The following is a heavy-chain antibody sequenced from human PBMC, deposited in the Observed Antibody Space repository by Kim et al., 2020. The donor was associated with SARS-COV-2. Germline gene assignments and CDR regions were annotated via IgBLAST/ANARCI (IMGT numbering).Heavy chain of an antibody. CDR3: ATDKTYDILTGFYLDI. CDR2: IYSGGTT. D-gene: IGHD3-9*01. Sequence: GGSLRLSCAASGFTVSRNYLSWVRQAPGKGLEWVSLIYSGGTTYYADSVKGRFTISRDNSNNTLYLQMNSLRAEDTAVYYCATDKTYDILTGFYLDIWGQGTTVTVSS. V-gene: IGHV3-66*01. CDR1: GFTVSRNY. J-gene: IGHJ6*02.